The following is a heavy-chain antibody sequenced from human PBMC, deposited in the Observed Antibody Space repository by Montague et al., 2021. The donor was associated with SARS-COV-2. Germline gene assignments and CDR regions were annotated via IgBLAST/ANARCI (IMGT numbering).Heavy chain of an antibody. CDR2: IEKSGTT. J-gene: IGHJ6*02. D-gene: IGHD3-10*01. Sequence: TLSLTCTVSGGSISYGGYFWNWIRRHSGKGLEWIGYIEKSGTTQYNPSLKSCVSLSVDTSKNQFSMNLRSATAADTALYYGARDLGGIDVWGQGTTVIVSS. CDR3: ARDLGGIDV. CDR1: GGSISYGGYF. V-gene: IGHV4-31*03.